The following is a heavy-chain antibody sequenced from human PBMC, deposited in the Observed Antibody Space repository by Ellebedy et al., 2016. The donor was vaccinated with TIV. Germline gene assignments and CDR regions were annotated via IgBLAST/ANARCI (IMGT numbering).Heavy chain of an antibody. J-gene: IGHJ5*02. CDR1: GYNFSTSW. Sequence: GESLKISCKGSGYNFSTSWIGWVRQMPGKGLEYVGFIYPLDSDTRYSPSFQGQVTISADTSTSTAYLQWGSLKASDSAIDYCALLEGWGVGVQSWGQGTLVTVSS. CDR2: IYPLDSDT. V-gene: IGHV5-51*01. D-gene: IGHD3-10*01. CDR3: ALLEGWGVGVQS.